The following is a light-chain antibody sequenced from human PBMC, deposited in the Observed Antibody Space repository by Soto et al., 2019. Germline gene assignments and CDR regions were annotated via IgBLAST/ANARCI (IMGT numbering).Light chain of an antibody. CDR1: QSISTY. V-gene: IGKV1-39*01. CDR3: QQSYMDPIT. J-gene: IGKJ5*01. CDR2: DAS. Sequence: DIQMTQSPSSLSASVGNRVTITCRASQSISTYLNWYQKKPGKAPNLLIYDASRLQSGVPSRFSGSGGWTDFTLSISSVQPEYFATYFCQQSYMDPITFGQGTQLEI.